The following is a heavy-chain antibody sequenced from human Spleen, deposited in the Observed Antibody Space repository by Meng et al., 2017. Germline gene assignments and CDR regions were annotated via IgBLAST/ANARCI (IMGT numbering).Heavy chain of an antibody. D-gene: IGHD4-11*01. Sequence: QVRLQQGGPGLLKPSETLSLTCVVSGGSFSDYYWSWIRQPPGKGLEWIGEINHSGSTNYNPSLESRATISVDTSQNNLSLKLSSVTAADSAVYYCARGPTTMAHDFDYWGQGTLVTVSS. CDR3: ARGPTTMAHDFDY. J-gene: IGHJ4*02. CDR1: GGSFSDYY. V-gene: IGHV4-34*01. CDR2: INHSGST.